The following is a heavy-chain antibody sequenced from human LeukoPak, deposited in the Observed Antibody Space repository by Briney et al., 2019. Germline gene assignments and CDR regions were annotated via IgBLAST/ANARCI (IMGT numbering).Heavy chain of an antibody. CDR3: TRQAPSRGGVDLDY. D-gene: IGHD3-10*01. CDR1: GFTFSGSA. J-gene: IGHJ4*02. V-gene: IGHV3-73*01. Sequence: PGGSLRLSCAASGFTFSGSAMHWVRQASGKGLEWVGRIRSKANSYATAYAASVKGRFTISRDDSKNTAYLQMNSLKTEDTAVYYCTRQAPSRGGVDLDYWGQGTLVTVSS. CDR2: IRSKANSYAT.